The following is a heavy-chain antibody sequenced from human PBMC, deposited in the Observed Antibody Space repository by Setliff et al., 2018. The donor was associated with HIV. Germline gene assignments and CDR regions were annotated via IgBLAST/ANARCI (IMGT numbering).Heavy chain of an antibody. J-gene: IGHJ4*02. D-gene: IGHD3-22*01. V-gene: IGHV3-7*03. CDR2: MKGDGTET. Sequence: PGGSLRLSCVVSGYSFSTYWISWVRQAPGMGPEWVANMKGDGTETSYADSVRGRFTISRDDSKSIAYLQMNSLKTEDTAVYYCNRVIYYYDGSGYHGGLDYWGQGTLVTVSS. CDR3: NRVIYYYDGSGYHGGLDY. CDR1: GYSFSTYW.